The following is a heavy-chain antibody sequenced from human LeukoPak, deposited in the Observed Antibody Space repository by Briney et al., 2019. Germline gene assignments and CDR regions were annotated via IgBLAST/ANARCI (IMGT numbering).Heavy chain of an antibody. CDR2: FSSVGSYK. J-gene: IGHJ6*03. D-gene: IGHD3-9*01. CDR3: AKQGRDWLRDYYYYMDV. V-gene: IGHV3-23*01. CDR1: GFIFSDYD. Sequence: GGSLRLSCAASGFIFSDYDMNWVRQAPGQGLEWVALFSSVGSYKYYADSVKGRFTISRDNSKNTLYLQMNSLRAEDTAVYCCAKQGRDWLRDYYYYMDVWGKGTTVTISS.